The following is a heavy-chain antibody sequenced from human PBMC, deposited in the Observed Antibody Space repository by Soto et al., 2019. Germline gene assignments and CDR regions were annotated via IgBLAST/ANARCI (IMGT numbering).Heavy chain of an antibody. D-gene: IGHD6-6*01. V-gene: IGHV3-30*18. J-gene: IGHJ6*02. Sequence: GGSLRLSCAASGSTFSSSEMHWVRQAPGKGLEWVAVISYDGSNKYYADSVKGRFTISRDNSKNTLYLQMNSLRAEDTAVYYCAKAGIAARRDYYYGMDVWGQGTTVTVSS. CDR2: ISYDGSNK. CDR1: GSTFSSSE. CDR3: AKAGIAARRDYYYGMDV.